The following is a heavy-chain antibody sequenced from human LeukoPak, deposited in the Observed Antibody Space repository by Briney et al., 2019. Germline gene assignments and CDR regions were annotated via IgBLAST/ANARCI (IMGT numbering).Heavy chain of an antibody. D-gene: IGHD4-11*01. V-gene: IGHV4-39*07. CDR1: GGSISSSSYY. Sequence: SETLSLTCTVSGGSISSSSYYWGWIRQPPGKGLEWIGSIYYSGSTYYNPSLKSRVTISVDTSKNQFSLKLSSVTAADTAVYYCAILQKGAFDTWGQGTMVTVSS. J-gene: IGHJ3*02. CDR3: AILQKGAFDT. CDR2: IYYSGST.